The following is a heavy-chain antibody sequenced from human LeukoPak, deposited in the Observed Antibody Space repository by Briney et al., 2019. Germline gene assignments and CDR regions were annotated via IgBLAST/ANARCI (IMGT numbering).Heavy chain of an antibody. CDR3: ASGYRFRN. CDR2: INPNSGGT. D-gene: IGHD5-18*01. Sequence: LGASVKVSCKASGYTFTGYYVHWVRQAPGQGLEWMGWINPNSGGTNCAQKFQGRVTMTRDTSISTAYMELSRLRYDDTAAYYCASGYRFRNWGQGTLVTVSS. V-gene: IGHV1-2*03. CDR1: GYTFTGYY. J-gene: IGHJ4*02.